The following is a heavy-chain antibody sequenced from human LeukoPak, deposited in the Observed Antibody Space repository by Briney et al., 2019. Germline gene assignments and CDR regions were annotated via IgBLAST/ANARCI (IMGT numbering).Heavy chain of an antibody. V-gene: IGHV3-21*01. J-gene: IGHJ4*02. CDR1: GFSFSSYT. CDR3: ARVRELYRDY. CDR2: ISSSSNYI. Sequence: NTGGSLGLSCAASGFSFSSYTMNWVRQAPGKGLEWVSSISSSSNYIFYADSVKGRFTISRDNAKNSLYLQMNSLRAEDTAVYYCARVRELYRDYWGQGTLVTVSS. D-gene: IGHD3-10*01.